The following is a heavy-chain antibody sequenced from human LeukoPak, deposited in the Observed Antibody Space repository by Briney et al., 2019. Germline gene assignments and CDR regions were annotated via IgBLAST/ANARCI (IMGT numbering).Heavy chain of an antibody. J-gene: IGHJ3*01. V-gene: IGHV3-7*03. CDR3: ARSSYSSSSSV. D-gene: IGHD6-6*01. CDR1: GFTFSSYW. CDR2: INSDGSEG. Sequence: PGGSLRLSCGASGFTFSSYWMSWSRQAPGKGLEWVASINSDGSEGYYADVVKGRFTTSRDNAKNSLYLQINSLRAEDTAVYYCARSSYSSSSSVWGQGTMVTVSS.